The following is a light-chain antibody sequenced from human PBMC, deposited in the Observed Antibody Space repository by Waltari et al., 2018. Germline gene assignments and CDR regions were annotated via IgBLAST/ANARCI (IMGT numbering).Light chain of an antibody. CDR3: QSYDSSLSGWRV. CDR1: SSNIGAGYV. V-gene: IGLV1-40*01. J-gene: IGLJ2*01. CDR2: FNS. Sequence: QSVLTQPPSVSGAPGQRVTISCTGSSSNIGAGYVVPWYQQLPGTAPKLLIYFNSNRPSGVPDRFSGSKSGTSASLAITGLQAEDEADYYCQSYDSSLSGWRVFGGGTKLTVL.